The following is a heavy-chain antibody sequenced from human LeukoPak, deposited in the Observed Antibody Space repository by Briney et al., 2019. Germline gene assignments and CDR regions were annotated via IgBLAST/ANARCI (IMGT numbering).Heavy chain of an antibody. Sequence: GGSLRLSCAASGFTFSSYEMNWVRQAPGKGLEWVSYISSSGSTIYYADSVKGRFTISRDNAKNSLYLQMNSLRAEDTAVYYCARDPLSSSWFLGIDYWGQGTLVTVSS. D-gene: IGHD6-13*01. CDR2: ISSSGSTI. CDR3: ARDPLSSSWFLGIDY. CDR1: GFTFSSYE. V-gene: IGHV3-48*03. J-gene: IGHJ4*02.